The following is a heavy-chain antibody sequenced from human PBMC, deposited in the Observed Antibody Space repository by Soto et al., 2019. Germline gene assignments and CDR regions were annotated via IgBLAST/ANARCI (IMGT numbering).Heavy chain of an antibody. V-gene: IGHV1-3*01. J-gene: IGHJ5*02. CDR1: GYTFTSYG. CDR3: VRRHVSATGIDWFDP. D-gene: IGHD6-13*01. Sequence: GASVKVSCKASGYTFTSYGIHWVRQAPGQRLEWMGWINAANGDTKYSLKFQGRVTITRDTSASTAYMELSSLRSEDTAVYYCVRRHVSATGIDWFDPWGQGTLVTVSS. CDR2: INAANGDT.